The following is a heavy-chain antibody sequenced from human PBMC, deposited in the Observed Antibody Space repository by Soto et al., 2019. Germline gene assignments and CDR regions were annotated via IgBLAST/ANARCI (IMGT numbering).Heavy chain of an antibody. D-gene: IGHD1-26*01. Sequence: QVQLVQSGAEVKKPGASVKVSCKASGYTFTGYYVHWVRQAPGQGLEWMGWINPNSAGTNSAQKFQDRVTMTSDTYISTAYMELSRLRSDDTAVYYCARVMDPYSGPLLDLWGQGTMVTVSS. V-gene: IGHV1-2*02. CDR3: ARVMDPYSGPLLDL. J-gene: IGHJ3*01. CDR1: GYTFTGYY. CDR2: INPNSAGT.